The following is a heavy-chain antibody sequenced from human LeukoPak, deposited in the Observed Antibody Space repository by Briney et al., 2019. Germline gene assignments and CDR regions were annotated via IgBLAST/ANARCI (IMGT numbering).Heavy chain of an antibody. CDR2: INPNSGGT. V-gene: IGHV1-2*02. J-gene: IGHJ4*02. CDR1: GYTFTGYY. Sequence: ASVKVSCKASGYTFTGYYMHWVRQAPGQGLEWMGCINPNSGGTNYAQKFQGRVTMTRDTSISTAYMELSRLRSDDTAVYYCARDWSGVYCSGGSCLSLDYWGQGTLVTVSS. D-gene: IGHD2-15*01. CDR3: ARDWSGVYCSGGSCLSLDY.